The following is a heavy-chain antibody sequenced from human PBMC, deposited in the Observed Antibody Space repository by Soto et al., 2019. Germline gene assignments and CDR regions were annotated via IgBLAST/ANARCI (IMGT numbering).Heavy chain of an antibody. J-gene: IGHJ3*01. Sequence: QVQLVQSGAQVKKPGASVKDSCKASGYTFDNYALHWVRKAPGRRLEWMVWIHAGNGYTNYSQGFQGRVSITRATSASTIHMDLSSLSSEDTAAYKFAFDLWGKGTMVTLSP. V-gene: IGHV1-3*01. CDR2: IHAGNGYT. CDR3: AFDL. CDR1: GYTFDNYA.